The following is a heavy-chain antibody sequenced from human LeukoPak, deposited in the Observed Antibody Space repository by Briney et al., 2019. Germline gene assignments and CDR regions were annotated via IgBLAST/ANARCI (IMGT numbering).Heavy chain of an antibody. CDR2: VYYSGST. CDR1: GGSISTYY. Sequence: SETLSLTCSVPGGSISTYYWSWIRQPPGKGLEWIGYVYYSGSTNYNPSLKSRVTISVDTSKKQFSLKLSSATAADTAVYYCARVLDLSKRGLDAFDIWGQGTMVTVSS. D-gene: IGHD3-16*01. J-gene: IGHJ3*02. CDR3: ARVLDLSKRGLDAFDI. V-gene: IGHV4-59*01.